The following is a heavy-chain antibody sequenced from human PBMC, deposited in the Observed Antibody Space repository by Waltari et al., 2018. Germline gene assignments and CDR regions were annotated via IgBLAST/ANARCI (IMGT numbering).Heavy chain of an antibody. CDR2: INPNSGDT. Sequence: QVQLVQSGAEAKKPGASVKVSCKASGYTFTGYYMYCVRQAPGQGLEWMGRINPNSGDTNYAQMFQGRVTMTRDTSISTAYMELSRLRSDDTAVYYCAKDGYVAAPDYWGQGTLVTVSS. D-gene: IGHD5-18*01. J-gene: IGHJ4*02. CDR3: AKDGYVAAPDY. CDR1: GYTFTGYY. V-gene: IGHV1-2*06.